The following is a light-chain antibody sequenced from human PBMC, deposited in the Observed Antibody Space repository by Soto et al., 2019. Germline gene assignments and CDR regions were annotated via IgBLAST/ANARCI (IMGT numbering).Light chain of an antibody. CDR2: QVS. CDR3: SSFTSTHTYV. CDR1: SSDVGGYHY. J-gene: IGLJ1*01. V-gene: IGLV2-14*03. Sequence: QSALTQPAAVSGFPGQSMTISCTGSSSDVGGYHYVSWYQQHPGKAPKLIIYQVSHRPSGVSDRFSGSKSGNTASLTISGLQGEDEATYYCSSFTSTHTYVFGTGTKVTVL.